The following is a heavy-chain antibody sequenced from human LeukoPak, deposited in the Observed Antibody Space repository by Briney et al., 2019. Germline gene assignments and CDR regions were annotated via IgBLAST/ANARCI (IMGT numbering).Heavy chain of an antibody. D-gene: IGHD2-2*01. CDR2: INWNGDST. J-gene: IGHJ4*02. V-gene: IGHV3-20*04. Sequence: GGSLRLSCAASGFTFEEYGMSWVRHAPGKGLEWVAGINWNGDSTGYADSVKGRFTISRYNAKNSLFLQMNSLRAEDTAFYYCARRHCTSTSCFGFDYWGRGTLVTVSS. CDR1: GFTFEEYG. CDR3: ARRHCTSTSCFGFDY.